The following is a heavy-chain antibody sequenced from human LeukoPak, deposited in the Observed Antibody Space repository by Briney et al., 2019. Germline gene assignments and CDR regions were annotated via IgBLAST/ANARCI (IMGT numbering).Heavy chain of an antibody. D-gene: IGHD3-22*01. CDR2: INHSGST. CDR1: GGSFSGYY. Sequence: SETLSLTCAVYGGSFSGYYWSWIRQPPGKGLEWIGEINHSGSTNYNPSLKSRVTIPVDTSKNQFSLKLSSVTAADTAVYYCARGDYYDSRRPFDYWGQGTLVTVSS. J-gene: IGHJ4*02. CDR3: ARGDYYDSRRPFDY. V-gene: IGHV4-34*01.